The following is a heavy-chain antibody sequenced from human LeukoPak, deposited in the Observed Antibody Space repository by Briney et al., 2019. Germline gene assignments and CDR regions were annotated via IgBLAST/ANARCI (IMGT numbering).Heavy chain of an antibody. Sequence: GGSLRLSCAASGFTFSSYGMHWVRQAPGKGLEWVAVISYDGSNKYYADSVKGRFTISRDNSKNTLYLQMNSLRAEDTAVYYCAKDLTGRDIVVVPAWGQGTLVTLSS. V-gene: IGHV3-30*18. CDR3: AKDLTGRDIVVVPA. CDR1: GFTFSSYG. D-gene: IGHD2-2*01. CDR2: ISYDGSNK. J-gene: IGHJ5*02.